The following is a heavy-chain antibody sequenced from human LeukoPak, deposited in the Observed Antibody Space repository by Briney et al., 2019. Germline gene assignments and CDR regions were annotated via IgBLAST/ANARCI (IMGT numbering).Heavy chain of an antibody. CDR2: ISHDGTHK. J-gene: IGHJ4*02. CDR3: ARDERHPDAYCGGDCYGTATDY. Sequence: GGSLRLSCVASGFSFRNYPMHWVRQAPGKGLDWVAVISHDGTHKYYADSVKGRFTISRDNAKNSLYLQMNSPRAEDTAVYYCARDERHPDAYCGGDCYGTATDYWGQGTLVTVSS. CDR1: GFSFRNYP. V-gene: IGHV3-30*03. D-gene: IGHD2-21*02.